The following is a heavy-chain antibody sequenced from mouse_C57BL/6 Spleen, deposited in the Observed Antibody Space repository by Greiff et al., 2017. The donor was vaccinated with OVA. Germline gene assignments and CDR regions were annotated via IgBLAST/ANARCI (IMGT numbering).Heavy chain of an antibody. D-gene: IGHD2-5*01. J-gene: IGHJ2*01. V-gene: IGHV1-69*01. CDR1: GYTFTSYW. CDR3: ARGDSNQPGNFDY. CDR2: IDPSDSYT. Sequence: VQLQQPGAELVMPGASVKLSCKASGYTFTSYWMHWVKQRPGQGLEWIGEIDPSDSYTNYNQKFKGKSTLTVDKSSSTAYMQLSSLTSEDSAVYYCARGDSNQPGNFDYWGQGTTLTVSS.